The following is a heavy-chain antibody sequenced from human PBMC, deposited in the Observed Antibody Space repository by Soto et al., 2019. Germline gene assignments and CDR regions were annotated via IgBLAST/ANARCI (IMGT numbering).Heavy chain of an antibody. CDR1: GGTFSSYA. CDR2: IIPIFGTA. D-gene: IGHD2-15*01. CDR3: ARDPYIVVVVAANQTPLLDYGMDV. V-gene: IGHV1-69*01. J-gene: IGHJ6*02. Sequence: QVQLVQSGAEVKKPGSSVKVSCKASGGTFSSYAISWVRQAPGQGLEWMGGIIPIFGTANYAQKFQGRVTITADESTSTAYMELSSLRSEDTAVYYCARDPYIVVVVAANQTPLLDYGMDVWGQGTTVTVSS.